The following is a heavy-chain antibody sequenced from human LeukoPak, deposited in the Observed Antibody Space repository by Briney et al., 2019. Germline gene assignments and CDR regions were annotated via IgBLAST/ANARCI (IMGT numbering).Heavy chain of an antibody. CDR2: IYYSGST. V-gene: IGHV4-30-4*08. Sequence: SETLSLTCTVSGGSISSGDYYWSWIRQPPGTGLEWIGYIYYSGSTYYNPSLKSRVTISVDRSKNQFSLKLSSVTAADTAVYYCARAESGYYYYMDVWGKGTTVTVSS. CDR1: GGSISSGDYY. CDR3: ARAESGYYYYMDV. J-gene: IGHJ6*03. D-gene: IGHD3-10*01.